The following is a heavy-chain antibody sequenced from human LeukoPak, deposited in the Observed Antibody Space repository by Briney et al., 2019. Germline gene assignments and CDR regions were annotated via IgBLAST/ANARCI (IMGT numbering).Heavy chain of an antibody. J-gene: IGHJ4*02. CDR2: ISSSSRSYI. CDR1: GFLFSNSW. CDR3: ARDAAYDSRGDY. D-gene: IGHD5-12*01. Sequence: TGGSLRLSCADSGFLFSNSWMAWVRQAPGKGLEWVSCISSSSRSYIYYADSVKGRFTISRDNAKNSLYLQMNSLRAEDTAVYYCARDAAYDSRGDYWGQGTLVTVSS. V-gene: IGHV3-21*01.